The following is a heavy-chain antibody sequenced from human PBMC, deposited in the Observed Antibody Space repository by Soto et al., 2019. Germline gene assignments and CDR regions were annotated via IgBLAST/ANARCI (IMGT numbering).Heavy chain of an antibody. V-gene: IGHV3-53*01. CDR2: LYSGGTT. CDR3: AREDRRRDGRDYYYYYGMDV. Sequence: PGGSLRLSXAASGLGVSNNYLSWVRQPPGKWLEWVSVLYSGGTTYYADSVKGRFTISRDNSKNTLYLQMNSLRAGDTAVYYCAREDRRRDGRDYYYYYGMDVWGQGTTVTVSS. CDR1: GLGVSNNY. J-gene: IGHJ6*02.